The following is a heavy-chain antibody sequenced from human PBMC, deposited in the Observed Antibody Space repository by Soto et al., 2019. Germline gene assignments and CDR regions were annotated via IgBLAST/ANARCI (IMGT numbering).Heavy chain of an antibody. CDR1: GYTFTNYG. Sequence: ASVKVSCKASGYTFTNYGITWVRQAPGQGLEXMGXXSXXNXXXXXAXXLQGRVTVTTDTSTSTAYMEPRSLRSDETAVYYCARDANLGPIAADYWGQGTLVTASS. V-gene: IGHV1-18*01. J-gene: IGHJ4*02. CDR3: ARDANLGPIAADY. D-gene: IGHD6-13*01. CDR2: XSXXNXXX.